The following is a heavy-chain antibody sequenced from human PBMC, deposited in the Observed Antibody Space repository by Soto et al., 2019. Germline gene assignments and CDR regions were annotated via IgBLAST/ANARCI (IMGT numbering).Heavy chain of an antibody. J-gene: IGHJ6*02. CDR2: IVSGSSTI. CDR1: GITFSDYT. Sequence: PGGSLRLSCAASGITFSDYTMNWVRQAPGKGLEWVSYIVSGSSTIYYADSVKGRFTISRDDAKNSLYLQMNSLGDEDTAVYYCARDILAAKYYGLDVWGQGTTVTVSS. V-gene: IGHV3-48*02. CDR3: ARDILAAKYYGLDV. D-gene: IGHD2-2*01.